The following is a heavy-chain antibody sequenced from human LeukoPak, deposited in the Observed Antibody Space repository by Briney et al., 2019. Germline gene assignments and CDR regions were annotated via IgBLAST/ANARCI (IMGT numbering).Heavy chain of an antibody. D-gene: IGHD4-11*01. CDR2: ITSSSSHI. CDR1: GFTFSHYS. Sequence: GGSLRLSCAASGFTFSHYSIDWVHQAPGKGLERVASITSSSSHIYYADSVKGRFTISRDNAKNSLYLQMSSLRAEDTAIYYCARVMMGATVTTFHYYCMDVWGVGTTVTVSS. J-gene: IGHJ6*03. CDR3: ARVMMGATVTTFHYYCMDV. V-gene: IGHV3-21*01.